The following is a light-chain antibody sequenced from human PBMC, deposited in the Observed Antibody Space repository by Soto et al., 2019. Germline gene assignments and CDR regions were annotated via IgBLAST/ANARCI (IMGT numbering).Light chain of an antibody. CDR1: GSNVGASYD. Sequence: QSVLTQPPSVSGAPGQTITMSCTGSGSNVGASYDVHWYQVLPGAGPRLLIYGNSNRPSGVPDRFSGSKSGTSAFLAITGLQAEDEADYYCQSYDSSLSGSEVFGGGTKLTVL. V-gene: IGLV1-40*01. CDR3: QSYDSSLSGSEV. J-gene: IGLJ2*01. CDR2: GNS.